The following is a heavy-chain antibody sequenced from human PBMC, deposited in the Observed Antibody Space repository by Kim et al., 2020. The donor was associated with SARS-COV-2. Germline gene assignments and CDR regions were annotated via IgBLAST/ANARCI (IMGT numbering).Heavy chain of an antibody. CDR1: GGSISSYY. V-gene: IGHV4-59*01. J-gene: IGHJ6*02. CDR3: ARSTRKQSAYYYYYGMDV. D-gene: IGHD6-13*01. Sequence: SETLSLTCTVSGGSISSYYWSWIQQPPGKGLEWIGYIYYSGSTNYNPSLKSRVTISVDTSKNQFSLKLSSVTAADTAVYYCARSTRKQSAYYYYYGMDVWGQGTTVTVSS. CDR2: IYYSGST.